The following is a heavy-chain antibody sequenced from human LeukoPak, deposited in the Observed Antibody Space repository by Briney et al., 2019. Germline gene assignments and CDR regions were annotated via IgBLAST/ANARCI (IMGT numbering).Heavy chain of an antibody. J-gene: IGHJ4*02. CDR2: ISGSSHST. V-gene: IGHV3-23*01. D-gene: IGHD3-22*01. Sequence: PGGSLRLSCAASGFTFSRIATTWVRQAPGKGLEWVSLISGSSHSTFYADSVKGRFSISRDNSKNTVYLLMNSLRAEDTAVYYCAKVDYYDSSGYWDYWGQGTLVTVSS. CDR1: GFTFSRIA. CDR3: AKVDYYDSSGYWDY.